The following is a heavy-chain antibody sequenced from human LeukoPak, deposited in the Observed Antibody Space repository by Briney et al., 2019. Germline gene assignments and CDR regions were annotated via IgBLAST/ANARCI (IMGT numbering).Heavy chain of an antibody. CDR1: GGSINSGGFY. J-gene: IGHJ5*02. CDR3: ARQDDQDHGDPNRFDP. V-gene: IGHV4-39*01. Sequence: SETLSLTCSVSGGSINSGGFYWGWVRQSPGKGLEWIGSIRHTGTTFYNPSLKSRVSISIDTSKNQFSLKVTSVTAADTAVHYCARQDDQDHGDPNRFDPWGQGTLVIVSS. CDR2: IRHTGTT. D-gene: IGHD4-17*01.